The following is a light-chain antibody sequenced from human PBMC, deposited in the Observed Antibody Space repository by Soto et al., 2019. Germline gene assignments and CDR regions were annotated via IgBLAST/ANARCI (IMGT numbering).Light chain of an antibody. V-gene: IGKV3-11*01. J-gene: IGKJ5*01. CDR1: QSVSSY. Sequence: EIVLTQSPATLSLSPGERATLSCRASQSVSSYLAWYQQKPGQAPRLLIYDASNRATGIRARFSGSGSGTDFTLTISSLEPEDFAVYYCQQRSNRITFGQGTRLEIK. CDR2: DAS. CDR3: QQRSNRIT.